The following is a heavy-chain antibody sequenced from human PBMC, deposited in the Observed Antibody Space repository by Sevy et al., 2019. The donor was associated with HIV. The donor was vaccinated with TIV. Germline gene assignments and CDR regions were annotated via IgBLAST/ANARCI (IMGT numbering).Heavy chain of an antibody. J-gene: IGHJ5*02. CDR3: ARKFFAHASYGHWLDP. Sequence: GGSLRLSCAASGFSVSSYSMNWVRQAPGKGLEWISYISTSPNIMYYAGSVKGRFTISRDSAKNSLFLQMSNLRDEDTAVYYCARKFFAHASYGHWLDPWGQGTLVTVSS. CDR1: GFSVSSYS. D-gene: IGHD3-3*01. V-gene: IGHV3-48*02. CDR2: ISTSPNIM.